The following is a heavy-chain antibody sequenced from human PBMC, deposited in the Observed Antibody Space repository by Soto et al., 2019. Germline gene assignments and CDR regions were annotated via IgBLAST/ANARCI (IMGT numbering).Heavy chain of an antibody. CDR1: GFTFTSSA. D-gene: IGHD3-16*01. J-gene: IGHJ4*02. V-gene: IGHV1-58*01. CDR3: ARDMQGWGGY. CDR2: IVVGSGNT. Sequence: SVKVSCKASGFTFTSSAVKWVRQARGQRLEWIGWIVVGSGNTNYAQKFQERVTITRDMSTSTAYMELSRLTFDDTAVYYCARDMQGWGGYWGQGTLVTVSS.